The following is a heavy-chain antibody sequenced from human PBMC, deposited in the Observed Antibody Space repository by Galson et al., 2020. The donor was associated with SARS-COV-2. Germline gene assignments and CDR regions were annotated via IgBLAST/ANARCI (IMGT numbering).Heavy chain of an antibody. V-gene: IGHV4-30-4*01. CDR2: IYYSGST. J-gene: IGHJ5*02. CDR1: GGSISSGDYY. D-gene: IGHD3-9*01. Sequence: SETLSLTCSVSGGSISSGDYYWSWIRQPPGKGLEWIGYIYYSGSTQSNPSLKSRITISVDTSKNQFSLKLSSVTAADTAVYYCARGGGIIRYFDLSPPTWFGPWGQGTLVTVSS. CDR3: ARGGGIIRYFDLSPPTWFGP.